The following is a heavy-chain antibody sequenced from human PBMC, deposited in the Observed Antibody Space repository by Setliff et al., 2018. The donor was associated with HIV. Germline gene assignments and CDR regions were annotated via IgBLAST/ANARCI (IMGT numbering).Heavy chain of an antibody. J-gene: IGHJ6*03. CDR1: GGTFSRNP. V-gene: IGHV1-69*13. D-gene: IGHD5-12*01. CDR3: ATNPEMATINYYYYYMDV. CDR2: ITPIFGTT. Sequence: SVKVSCKASGGTFSRNPISWVRQAPGQGLEWMGGITPIFGTTKYAQKFQGRVTITADESTSTVYMELSSLRSEDTAVYYCATNPEMATINYYYYYMDVWGKGTTVTVSS.